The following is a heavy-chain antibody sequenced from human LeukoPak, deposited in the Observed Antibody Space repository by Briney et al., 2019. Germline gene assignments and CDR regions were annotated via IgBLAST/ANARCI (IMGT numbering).Heavy chain of an antibody. V-gene: IGHV3-11*05. CDR3: AKGDYYDLDY. Sequence: LSLTCTVSGAPISTFYWSWIRQAPGKGLEWLSYISSSSSHTNYADSVKGRFTISRDNSKNTLYLQMNSLRAEDTAVYYCAKGDYYDLDYWGQGTLVTVSS. D-gene: IGHD3-22*01. CDR1: GAPISTFY. J-gene: IGHJ4*02. CDR2: ISSSSSHT.